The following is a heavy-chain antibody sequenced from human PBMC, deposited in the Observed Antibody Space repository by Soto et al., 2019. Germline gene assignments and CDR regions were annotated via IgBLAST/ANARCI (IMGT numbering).Heavy chain of an antibody. J-gene: IGHJ4*02. CDR3: AKSAGTTGEFDY. V-gene: IGHV3-30*18. CDR2: ISYDGSNK. Sequence: PGGSLRLSCAASGFTFSSYGMHWVRQAPGKGLEWVAVISYDGSNKYYADSVKGRFTISRDNSKNTLYLQMNSLRAEDTAVYYCAKSAGTTGEFDYWGQGTLVTVSS. D-gene: IGHD1-7*01. CDR1: GFTFSSYG.